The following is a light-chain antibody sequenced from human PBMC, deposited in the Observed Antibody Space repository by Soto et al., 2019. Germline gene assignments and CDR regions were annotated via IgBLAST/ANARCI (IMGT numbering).Light chain of an antibody. V-gene: IGKV3-20*01. CDR2: AAS. Sequence: EIVLTQSPGTLSLSPGERATLSCRAIQTVSSSFLAWYQQTPGQAPRLLIYAASSRATGIPDRFSGSGSGADFTLTISGLEPEDFAVYYCQQYDSSPPITFGQGTRLEI. J-gene: IGKJ5*01. CDR1: QTVSSSF. CDR3: QQYDSSPPIT.